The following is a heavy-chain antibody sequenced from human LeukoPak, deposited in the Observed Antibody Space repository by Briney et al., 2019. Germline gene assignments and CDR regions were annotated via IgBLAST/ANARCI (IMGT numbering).Heavy chain of an antibody. CDR2: IQYDDSEK. CDR1: GFTFTFSTSG. CDR3: AREGGTVEIGGFDY. D-gene: IGHD1-7*01. V-gene: IGHV3-30*02. Sequence: GGSLRLSCAASGFTFTFSTSGMHWVRQAPGKGLEWVAFIQYDDSEKSYADSVKGRCTTSRDNSKNTVYLQMNSLRVEDTAVYYCAREGGTVEIGGFDYWGQGTLVTVSS. J-gene: IGHJ4*02.